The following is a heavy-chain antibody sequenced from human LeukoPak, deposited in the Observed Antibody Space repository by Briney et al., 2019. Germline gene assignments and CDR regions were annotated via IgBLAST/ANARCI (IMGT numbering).Heavy chain of an antibody. CDR3: AALWFGRTDAFDI. V-gene: IGHV1-18*01. CDR1: GYTFTSYG. D-gene: IGHD3-10*01. J-gene: IGHJ3*02. CDR2: ISAYNGNT. Sequence: GASVKVSCKASGYTFTSYGISWVGQAPGQGLEWMGWISAYNGNTNYAQKLQGRVTMTTDTSTSTAYMELRSLRSDDTAVYYCAALWFGRTDAFDIWGQGTMVTVSS.